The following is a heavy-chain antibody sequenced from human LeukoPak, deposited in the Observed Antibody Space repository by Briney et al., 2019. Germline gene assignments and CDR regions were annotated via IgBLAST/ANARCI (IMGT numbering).Heavy chain of an antibody. CDR3: ARLGNWNSPRAHMDV. V-gene: IGHV3-48*03. J-gene: IGHJ6*03. Sequence: GGSLRLSCAASGFTFSSYEMNWVRQAPGKGLEWVSYISSSGSTIYYADSVKGRFTISRDNAKNSLYLQMNSLRAEDTAVYYCARLGNWNSPRAHMDVWGKGTTVTVSS. CDR2: ISSSGSTI. CDR1: GFTFSSYE. D-gene: IGHD1-1*01.